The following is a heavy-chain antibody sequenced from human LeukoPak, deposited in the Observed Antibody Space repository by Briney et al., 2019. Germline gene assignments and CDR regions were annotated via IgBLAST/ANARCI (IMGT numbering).Heavy chain of an antibody. V-gene: IGHV3-74*01. J-gene: IGHJ4*02. Sequence: GVSLRLSCSASGFTFRSYAMHWVRQAPGKGLVWVSRIYRDESGTSYADSVKGRFTISRDNAKNTLYLQMNSLRVEDTAVYYCARYSSNWGQGTLVTVSS. CDR3: ARYSSN. CDR2: IYRDESGT. D-gene: IGHD6-19*01. CDR1: GFTFRSYA.